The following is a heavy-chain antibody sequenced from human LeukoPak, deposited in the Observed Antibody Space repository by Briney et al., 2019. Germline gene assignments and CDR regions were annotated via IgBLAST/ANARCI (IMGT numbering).Heavy chain of an antibody. J-gene: IGHJ6*03. Sequence: GGSLRLSCAASGFTFSDYYMRWIRQAPGKGLEWVSYISSSGSTIYYADSVKGRFTISRDNDKNSLYLQMNSLRAEDTAVYYCARADLAAAGTYYMDVWGKGTTVTVSS. D-gene: IGHD6-13*01. CDR2: ISSSGSTI. CDR3: ARADLAAAGTYYMDV. V-gene: IGHV3-11*04. CDR1: GFTFSDYY.